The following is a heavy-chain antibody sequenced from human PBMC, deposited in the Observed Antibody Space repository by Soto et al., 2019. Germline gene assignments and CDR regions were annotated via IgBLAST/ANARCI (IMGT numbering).Heavy chain of an antibody. CDR3: ARPATIIRVVDAFDI. CDR2: IYYSGST. Sequence: QLQLQESGPGLVKPSETLSLTCTVSGGSISSSSYYWGWIRQPPGKGLEWIGSIYYSGSTYYNPSRKSRVTISVDTSKNNCSLKLSSVTAADTAVYYCARPATIIRVVDAFDIWGQGTMVTVSS. J-gene: IGHJ3*02. CDR1: GGSISSSSYY. D-gene: IGHD2-15*01. V-gene: IGHV4-39*02.